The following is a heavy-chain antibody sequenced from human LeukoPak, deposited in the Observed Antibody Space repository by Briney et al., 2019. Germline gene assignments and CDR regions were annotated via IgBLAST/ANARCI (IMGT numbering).Heavy chain of an antibody. D-gene: IGHD5-18*01. CDR1: GGSISSYY. CDR2: IYYSGST. Sequence: TSQTLSLTCTVSGGSISSYYWSWIRQPPGKGLEWIGYIYYSGSTNYNPSLKSRVTISVDTSKNQFSLKLSSVTAADTAVYYCANSYSYGSFDYWGQGTLVTVSS. V-gene: IGHV4-59*01. J-gene: IGHJ4*02. CDR3: ANSYSYGSFDY.